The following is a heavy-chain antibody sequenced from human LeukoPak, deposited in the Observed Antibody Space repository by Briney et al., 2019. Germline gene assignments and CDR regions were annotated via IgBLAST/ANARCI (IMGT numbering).Heavy chain of an antibody. CDR1: VGTFSSYA. D-gene: IGHD2-2*01. CDR2: IIPILGIA. V-gene: IGHV1-69*04. CDR3: ARDVPAAMPWFDP. Sequence: GASVRVSCKASVGTFSSYAISWVRQAPGQGLEWMGRIIPILGIANYAQKFQGRVTITADKSTSTAYMELSSLRSEDTAVYYCARDVPAAMPWFDPWGQGTLVTVSS. J-gene: IGHJ5*02.